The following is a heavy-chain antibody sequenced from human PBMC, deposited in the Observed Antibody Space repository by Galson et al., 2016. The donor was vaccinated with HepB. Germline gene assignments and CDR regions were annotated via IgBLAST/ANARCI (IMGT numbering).Heavy chain of an antibody. V-gene: IGHV3-30*18. Sequence: SLRLSCAASGFTFSPYGMHWVRQAPGKGLEWLALISYDGTREDYADSVKGQFSISRENSKKTVALQMNNMRFEDTAVYYRAKDYGGNSHDYGMDAWGQGTRVTVS. CDR1: GFTFSPYG. D-gene: IGHD4-23*01. CDR2: ISYDGTRE. CDR3: AKDYGGNSHDYGMDA. J-gene: IGHJ6*02.